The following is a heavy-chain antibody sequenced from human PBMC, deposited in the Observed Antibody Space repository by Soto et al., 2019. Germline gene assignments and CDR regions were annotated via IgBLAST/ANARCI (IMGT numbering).Heavy chain of an antibody. CDR3: ARVGTVLDQLLWKRAWFDP. CDR2: IIPIFGTA. Sequence: QVQLVQSGAEVKKPGSSVKVSCKASGGTFSSYAISWVRQAPGQGLEWMGGIIPIFGTANYAQKFQGRVTIISDESTSTAYMELGSLRSEDTAVYYCARVGTVLDQLLWKRAWFDPWGQGTLVTVSS. CDR1: GGTFSSYA. V-gene: IGHV1-69*05. J-gene: IGHJ5*02. D-gene: IGHD2-2*01.